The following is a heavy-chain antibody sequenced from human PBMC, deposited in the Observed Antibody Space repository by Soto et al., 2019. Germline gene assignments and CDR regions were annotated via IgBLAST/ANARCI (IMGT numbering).Heavy chain of an antibody. Sequence: QVQLQESGPGLVKPSQTLSLTCTVSGGSISSGGDYWSWIRQHPGKGLEWLGYIYYSGSTYYNPSLKHRVTISVDTSKNQCSLKLNSVTAADTAVYFCARGVAPGIQIWRNGNYFDYWGQGTLVTVSS. D-gene: IGHD5-18*01. CDR3: ARGVAPGIQIWRNGNYFDY. CDR1: GGSISSGGDY. CDR2: IYYSGST. V-gene: IGHV4-31*03. J-gene: IGHJ4*02.